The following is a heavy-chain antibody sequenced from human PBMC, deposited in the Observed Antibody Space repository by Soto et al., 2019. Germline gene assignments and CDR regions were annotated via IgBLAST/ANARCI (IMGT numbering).Heavy chain of an antibody. CDR3: ARDLIPRGPSLTTRADYYFDY. CDR1: GFTFSSYS. V-gene: IGHV3-21*01. D-gene: IGHD2-2*02. Sequence: GSLRLSCAASGFTFSSYSMNWVRQAPGKGLEWVSSISSSSSYIYYADSVKGRFTISRDNAKNSLYLQMNSLRAEDTAVYYCARDLIPRGPSLTTRADYYFDYWGQGTLVTVSS. CDR2: ISSSSSYI. J-gene: IGHJ4*02.